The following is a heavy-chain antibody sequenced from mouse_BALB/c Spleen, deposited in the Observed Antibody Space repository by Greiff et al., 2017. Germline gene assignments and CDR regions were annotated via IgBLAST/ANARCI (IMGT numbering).Heavy chain of an antibody. J-gene: IGHJ4*01. V-gene: IGHV1-7*01. CDR2: INPSTGYT. Sequence: QVQLKESGAELAKPGASVKMSCKASGYTFTSYWMHWVKQRPGQGLEWIGYINPSTGYTEYNQKFKDKATLTADKSSSTAYMQLSSLTSEDSAVYYCARPAVGAMDYWGQGTSVTVSS. D-gene: IGHD3-1*01. CDR1: GYTFTSYW. CDR3: ARPAVGAMDY.